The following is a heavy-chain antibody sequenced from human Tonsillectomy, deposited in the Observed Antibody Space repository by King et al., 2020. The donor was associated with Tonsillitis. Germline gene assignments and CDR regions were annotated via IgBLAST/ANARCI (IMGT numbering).Heavy chain of an antibody. CDR3: ARVSGSYGGGFDS. Sequence: VQLQQWGAGLLKPSDTLSLTCAVYGGPFSDYYWSWIRQPPWKGLEWIGQINHSGNTNYNPSLKSRVTMSVDTSKNQVSVRLSSVTAADTAVYYCARVSGSYGGGFDSWGQGTLVTVSS. J-gene: IGHJ4*02. V-gene: IGHV4-34*01. CDR2: INHSGNT. D-gene: IGHD1-26*01. CDR1: GGPFSDYY.